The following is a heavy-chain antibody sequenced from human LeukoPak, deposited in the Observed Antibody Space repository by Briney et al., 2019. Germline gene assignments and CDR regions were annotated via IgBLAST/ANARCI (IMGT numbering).Heavy chain of an antibody. Sequence: GGSLRLSCAASRFPVSSNYMSWVRQAPGKGLEWVSAISGSGGYTYYADSVKGRFTISRDNSKNTLFLQMNSLRAEDTAVYYCAKRGGMYPAYYFDYWGQGTLVTVSS. D-gene: IGHD3-16*01. V-gene: IGHV3-23*01. CDR2: ISGSGGYT. CDR3: AKRGGMYPAYYFDY. J-gene: IGHJ4*02. CDR1: RFPVSSNY.